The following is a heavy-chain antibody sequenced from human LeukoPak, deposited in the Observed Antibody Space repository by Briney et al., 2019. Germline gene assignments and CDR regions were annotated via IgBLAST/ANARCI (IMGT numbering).Heavy chain of an antibody. V-gene: IGHV3-48*04. J-gene: IGHJ4*02. CDR1: GFTFDTYS. D-gene: IGHD3-10*01. CDR3: AKDQHGSGSYYSTPLDY. Sequence: GGSLRLSCVASGFTFDTYSMNWIRQAPGKGLEWTSYITDDSKTMYYADSVKGRFTISRDNAKNTLYLQMNSLRAEDTAVYYCAKDQHGSGSYYSTPLDYWGQGTLVTVSS. CDR2: ITDDSKTM.